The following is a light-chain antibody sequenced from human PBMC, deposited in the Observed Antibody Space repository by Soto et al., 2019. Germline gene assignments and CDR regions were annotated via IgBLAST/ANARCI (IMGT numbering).Light chain of an antibody. J-gene: IGKJ1*01. CDR2: GAS. CDR1: QSVSSN. CDR3: QQYNNWAGT. V-gene: IGKV3-15*01. Sequence: EIVMTQSAATVSVSPGERATLSCRASQSVSSNLAWYQQKPGQAPRLLIYGASTRATGIPARFSGSGSGTEFTLTISSLQSEDFAVYYCQQYNNWAGTFGQGTKVDI.